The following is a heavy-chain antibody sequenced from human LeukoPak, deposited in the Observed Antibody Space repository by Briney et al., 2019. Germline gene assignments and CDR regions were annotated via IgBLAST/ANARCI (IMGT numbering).Heavy chain of an antibody. Sequence: SETLSLTCTVSGGSISSYYWSWIRQPPGKGLEWIGYIYYSGSTSYNPSLKSRVTISVDTSKNQFSLKLSSVTAADTAVYYCARGYYDSSGYYYNGVYYFDYWGQGTLVTVSS. CDR1: GGSISSYY. V-gene: IGHV4-59*01. J-gene: IGHJ4*02. D-gene: IGHD3-22*01. CDR2: IYYSGST. CDR3: ARGYYDSSGYYYNGVYYFDY.